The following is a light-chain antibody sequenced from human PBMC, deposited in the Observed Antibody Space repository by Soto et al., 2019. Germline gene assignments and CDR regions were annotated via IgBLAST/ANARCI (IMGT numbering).Light chain of an antibody. CDR2: DVS. Sequence: QSALTQPASVSGSPGQSITISCTGTTSDVGAYNYVSWYQQHPGEAPRLMIYDVSYRPSGVSNRFSGSKSGNTASLTISGLRAEDEADYYCSSYSSISYVIFGGGTQLTVL. CDR3: SSYSSISYVI. V-gene: IGLV2-14*01. CDR1: TSDVGAYNY. J-gene: IGLJ2*01.